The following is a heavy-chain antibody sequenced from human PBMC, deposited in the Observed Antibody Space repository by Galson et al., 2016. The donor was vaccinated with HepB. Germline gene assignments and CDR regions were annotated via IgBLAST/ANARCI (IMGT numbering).Heavy chain of an antibody. CDR2: IYSGST. V-gene: IGHV4-4*02. CDR1: GASISSEKW. CDR3: ATVRVGCSSTSCYSED. J-gene: IGHJ4*02. D-gene: IGHD2-2*01. Sequence: SETLSLTCAVSGASISSEKWWTWVRQTPGKGLEWIGEIYSGSTRYNPSLKSRVIISMDKSQNHFSLNLNSVTAADTAVYYCATVRVGCSSTSCYSEDWGQGTLVTVSS.